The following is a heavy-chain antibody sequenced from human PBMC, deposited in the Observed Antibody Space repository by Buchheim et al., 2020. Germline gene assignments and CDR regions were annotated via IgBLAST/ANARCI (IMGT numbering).Heavy chain of an antibody. CDR3: ARAGYCSSTSCHPYYYYGMDV. Sequence: QVQLQESGPGLVKPSQTLSLTCTVSGGSISSGXYYWSWIRQHPGKGLEWIGYISYSGSPYYTPSLKSGVTISVDTSKNQFSLKLSSVTAADTAVYYCARAGYCSSTSCHPYYYYGMDVWGQGTT. CDR2: ISYSGSP. D-gene: IGHD2-2*01. CDR1: GGSISSGXYY. J-gene: IGHJ6*02. V-gene: IGHV4-31*03.